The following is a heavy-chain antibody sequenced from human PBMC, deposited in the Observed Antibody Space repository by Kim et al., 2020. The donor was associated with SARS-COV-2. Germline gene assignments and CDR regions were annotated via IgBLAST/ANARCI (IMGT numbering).Heavy chain of an antibody. CDR2: INHSGST. V-gene: IGHV4-34*01. J-gene: IGHJ4*02. CDR3: ARGQARDTWSSHYSGSLFDY. D-gene: IGHD2-15*01. CDR1: GGSFSGYY. Sequence: SETLSLTCAVYGGSFSGYYWSWIRQPPGKGLEWIGEINHSGSTNYNPSLKSRVTISVDTSKNQFSLKLSSVTAADTAVYYCARGQARDTWSSHYSGSLFDYWGQGTLVTVSS.